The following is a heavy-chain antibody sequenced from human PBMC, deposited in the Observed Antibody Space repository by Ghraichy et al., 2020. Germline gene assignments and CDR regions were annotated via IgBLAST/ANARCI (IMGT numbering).Heavy chain of an antibody. CDR3: ARDLLFGYYYDSSAYWDI. CDR2: IKKVGSEQ. V-gene: IGHV3-7*01. J-gene: IGHJ3*02. Sequence: GVLNISCAASGFTFSRYWMTWVRQAPGKGLEWVANIKKVGSEQYYVDSVKGRFTISRDNAKNSLYLQMNSLRAEDTAVYYCARDLLFGYYYDSSAYWDIWGQGTMVTVSS. D-gene: IGHD3-22*01. CDR1: GFTFSRYW.